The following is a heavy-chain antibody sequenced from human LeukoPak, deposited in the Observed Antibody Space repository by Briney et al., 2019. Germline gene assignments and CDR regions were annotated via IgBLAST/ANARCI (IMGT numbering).Heavy chain of an antibody. CDR3: TKSADFDY. V-gene: IGHV3-73*01. CDR2: IRNKTNSYAT. J-gene: IGHJ4*02. Sequence: GGSLRLSCVASGFTFSGSAMHWVRQASGKGLEWVGRIRNKTNSYATAYAASVKGRFTISRDDSKNTAYLQMNSLKTEDTAVYYCTKSADFDYWGQGTLVTVSS. CDR1: GFTFSGSA.